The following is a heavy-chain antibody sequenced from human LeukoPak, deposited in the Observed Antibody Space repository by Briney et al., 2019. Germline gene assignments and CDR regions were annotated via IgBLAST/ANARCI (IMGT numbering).Heavy chain of an antibody. J-gene: IGHJ4*02. D-gene: IGHD3-10*01. CDR2: ISYDGNNK. CDR1: GFTFSSYA. Sequence: GGSLRLSCAASGFTFSSYAMHWVRQAPGKGLEWVALISYDGNNKYYADSVKGRFTISRDNSKNTLYLQMNSLRAEDTAVYYCARDLSGSGSGRVYWGQGTLVTVSS. V-gene: IGHV3-30-3*01. CDR3: ARDLSGSGSGRVY.